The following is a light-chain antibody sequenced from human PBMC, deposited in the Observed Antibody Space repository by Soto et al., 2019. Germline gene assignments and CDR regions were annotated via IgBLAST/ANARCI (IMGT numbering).Light chain of an antibody. CDR1: SSDVGAYNF. CDR3: NSYAGSNNFVV. CDR2: EVN. J-gene: IGLJ2*01. Sequence: QSALTQPPSASGSPGQSVTISCTGTSSDVGAYNFVSWYQQHPGKAPKLMIYEVNKRPSGVPDRFSGSKSGNTASLTVSGLQAEDEADYFCNSYAGSNNFVVFGGGTQLTVL. V-gene: IGLV2-8*01.